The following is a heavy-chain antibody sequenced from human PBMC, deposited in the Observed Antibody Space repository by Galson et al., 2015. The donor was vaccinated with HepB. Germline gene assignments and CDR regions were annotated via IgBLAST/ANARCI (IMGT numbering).Heavy chain of an antibody. Sequence: SLRLSCAASGFTFSSYSMNWVRQAPGKGLEWVSYISSSSSTIYYADSVKGRFTISRDNAKNSLYLQMNSLRAEDTAVYYCARIGGSSSSENYFDYWGQGTLVTVSS. CDR2: ISSSSSTI. CDR3: ARIGGSSSSENYFDY. V-gene: IGHV3-48*01. J-gene: IGHJ4*02. CDR1: GFTFSSYS. D-gene: IGHD6-6*01.